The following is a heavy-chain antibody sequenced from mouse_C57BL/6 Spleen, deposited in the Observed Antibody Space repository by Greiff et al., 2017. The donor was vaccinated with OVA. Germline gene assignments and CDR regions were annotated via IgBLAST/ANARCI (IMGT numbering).Heavy chain of an antibody. CDR2: IDPSDSET. D-gene: IGHD1-1*01. V-gene: IGHV1-52*01. J-gene: IGHJ3*01. CDR1: GYTFTSYW. Sequence: QVQLQQPGAELVRPGSSVKLSCKASGYTFTSYWMHRVKQRPIQGLECIGNIDPSDSETHYNQKFKDKATLTVDKSSSTAYMQLSSLTSEDSAVYYCARRDYYGSSYEFAYWGQGTLVTVSA. CDR3: ARRDYYGSSYEFAY.